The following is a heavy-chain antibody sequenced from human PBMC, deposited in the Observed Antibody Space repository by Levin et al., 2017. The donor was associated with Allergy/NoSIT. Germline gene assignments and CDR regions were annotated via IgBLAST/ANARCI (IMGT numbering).Heavy chain of an antibody. CDR3: ATLYGSRIDY. CDR2: INPNSGGT. V-gene: IGHV1-2*02. J-gene: IGHJ4*02. CDR1: GYTFTGYY. Sequence: GESLKISCKASGYTFTGYYMHWVRQAPGQGLEWMGWINPNSGGTNYAQKFQGRVTMTRDTSISTAYMELSRLRSDDTAVYYCATLYGSRIDYWGQGTLVTVSS. D-gene: IGHD2-15*01.